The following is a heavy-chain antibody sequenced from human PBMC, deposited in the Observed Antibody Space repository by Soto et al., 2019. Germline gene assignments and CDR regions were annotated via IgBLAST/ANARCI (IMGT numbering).Heavy chain of an antibody. D-gene: IGHD6-13*01. J-gene: IGHJ4*02. Sequence: QVQLVQSGAEVKKPGASVKVYCRASGYTFTSYGISWVRQAPGQGLEWMGWISAYNGNTNYAQKLKGRVTMTTDTSTSTAYMELRSLRSDDTAVYYCARDPPLSSSSSCLPSFDYWGPETLVTVSS. CDR2: ISAYNGNT. V-gene: IGHV1-18*01. CDR3: ARDPPLSSSSSCLPSFDY. CDR1: GYTFTSYG.